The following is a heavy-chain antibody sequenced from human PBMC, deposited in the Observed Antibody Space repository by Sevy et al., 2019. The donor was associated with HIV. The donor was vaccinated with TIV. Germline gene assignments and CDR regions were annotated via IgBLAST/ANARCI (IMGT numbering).Heavy chain of an antibody. CDR1: GFTFSDYY. D-gene: IGHD2-8*02. V-gene: IGHV3-53*01. CDR3: ARDHGGVQDWYFDL. CDR2: IYTGGST. J-gene: IGHJ2*01. Sequence: GGSLRLSCAASGFTFSDYYMSWIRQAPGKGLEWVSVIYTGGSTYYADSVTGRFTMSRDTSKNTVYLQMDSLSAEDTAVYYCARDHGGVQDWYFDLWGRGTLVTVSS.